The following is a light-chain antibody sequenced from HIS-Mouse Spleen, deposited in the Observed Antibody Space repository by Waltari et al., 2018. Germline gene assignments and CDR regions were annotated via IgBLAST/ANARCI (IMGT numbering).Light chain of an antibody. CDR3: QVWDSSSDHVV. Sequence: SYVLTQPPSVSVAPGKTARITCGGNNIGSKSVHWYQQRPGQAPVLVVYDDSDRPSGLAERFSGANYGNTATLTISRVEAGDEADYYCQVWDSSSDHVVFGGGTKLTVL. CDR1: NIGSKS. V-gene: IGLV3-21*03. CDR2: DDS. J-gene: IGLJ2*01.